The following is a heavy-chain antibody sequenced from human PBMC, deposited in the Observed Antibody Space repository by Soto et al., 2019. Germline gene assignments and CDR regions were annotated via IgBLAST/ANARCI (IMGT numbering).Heavy chain of an antibody. J-gene: IGHJ6*02. D-gene: IGHD6-19*01. CDR2: IYYSGST. CDR1: GGSISSYY. V-gene: IGHV4-59*01. Sequence: QVQLQESGPGLVKPSETLSLTCTVSGGSISSYYWSWIRQPPGKGLEWIGYIYYSGSTNYNPSPNSRVTISVDASKNQFSLKLSSVSGADTAVYYCARDSSGIVAVAGSTTNYYYYGMDVWGQGTTVTVSS. CDR3: ARDSSGIVAVAGSTTNYYYYGMDV.